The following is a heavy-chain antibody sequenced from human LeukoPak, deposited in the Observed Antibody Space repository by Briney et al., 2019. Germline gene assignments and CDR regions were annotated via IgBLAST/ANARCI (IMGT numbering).Heavy chain of an antibody. CDR1: GGSISSGDYY. Sequence: SSETLSLTCTVSGGSISSGDYYWSWIRQPPGKGLEWIGYIYYSGSTYYNPSLKSRVTISVDTSKNQFSLKLSSVTAADTAVYYCASEIRRGYSYGYWLNYWGQGTLVTVSS. V-gene: IGHV4-30-4*01. CDR2: IYYSGST. D-gene: IGHD5-18*01. J-gene: IGHJ4*02. CDR3: ASEIRRGYSYGYWLNY.